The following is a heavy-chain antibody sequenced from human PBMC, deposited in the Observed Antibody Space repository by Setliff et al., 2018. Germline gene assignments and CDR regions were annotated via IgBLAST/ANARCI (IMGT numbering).Heavy chain of an antibody. CDR1: GYTFTSYA. V-gene: IGHV7-4-1*02. CDR2: INTNTGNP. Sequence: CKASGYTFTSYAVNWVRQAPGQGLEWMGWINTNTGNPTYAQGFTGRFVFSLDTSVSTAYLQISSLKAEDTAVYYCASLTGYSSLAPRDDAFDIWGQGTMVTVSS. D-gene: IGHD3-9*01. CDR3: ASLTGYSSLAPRDDAFDI. J-gene: IGHJ3*02.